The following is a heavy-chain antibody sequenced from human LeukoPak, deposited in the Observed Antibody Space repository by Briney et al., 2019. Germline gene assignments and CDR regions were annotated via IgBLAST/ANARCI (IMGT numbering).Heavy chain of an antibody. J-gene: IGHJ4*02. CDR1: GLTFSSSW. CDR2: INPDGNEK. Sequence: GGSLRLSCAVSGLTFSSSWMDWVRQAPGKGLEWVASINPDGNEKYSADSVKGRFTISRDNAENSLYLQMNSLRVEDTAFYYCARDLAYSRLDYWGQGMLVTVSS. V-gene: IGHV3-7*01. D-gene: IGHD5-18*01. CDR3: ARDLAYSRLDY.